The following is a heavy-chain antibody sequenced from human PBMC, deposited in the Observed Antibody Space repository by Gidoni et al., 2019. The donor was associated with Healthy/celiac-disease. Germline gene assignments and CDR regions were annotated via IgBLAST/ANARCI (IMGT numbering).Heavy chain of an antibody. CDR1: GGSFSGDY. CDR2: INHSGST. Sequence: QVQLQQWGAGLLKPSETLSLTCAVYGGSFSGDYWSWIRQPPGKGLEWIGEINHSGSTNYNPSLKSRVTISVDTSKNQFSLKLSSVTAADTAVYYCARLCSGGSCYPYYYYGMDVWGQGTTATVSS. J-gene: IGHJ6*02. CDR3: ARLCSGGSCYPYYYYGMDV. D-gene: IGHD2-15*01. V-gene: IGHV4-34*01.